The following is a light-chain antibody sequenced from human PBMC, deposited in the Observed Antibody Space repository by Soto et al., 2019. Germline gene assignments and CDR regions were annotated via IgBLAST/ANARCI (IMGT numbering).Light chain of an antibody. CDR2: EVF. Sequence: QSALTQPPSASGSPGQSVTISCTGTSSDVGGYDYVSWYQRHPGKAPKLMIDEVFKRPSGVPDRFSASKSGNTASLTVSGLQAEDEADYYCSSYAGSNNLVFGGGTKVTVL. J-gene: IGLJ2*01. CDR1: SSDVGGYDY. CDR3: SSYAGSNNLV. V-gene: IGLV2-8*01.